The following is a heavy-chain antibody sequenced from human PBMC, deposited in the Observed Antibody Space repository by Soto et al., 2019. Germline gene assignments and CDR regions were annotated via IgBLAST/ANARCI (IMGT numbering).Heavy chain of an antibody. CDR1: GGSISSYY. D-gene: IGHD2-2*01. CDR3: ARVYCITTSCYDWFDP. Sequence: SETLSLTCTVSGGSISSYYWSWIRQPPGKGLEWIGYIYYSGSTNYNPSLKSRVTISVDTSKNQFSLKLSSVTAADTAVYYCARVYCITTSCYDWFDPWAQGTLVTVSS. V-gene: IGHV4-59*01. CDR2: IYYSGST. J-gene: IGHJ5*02.